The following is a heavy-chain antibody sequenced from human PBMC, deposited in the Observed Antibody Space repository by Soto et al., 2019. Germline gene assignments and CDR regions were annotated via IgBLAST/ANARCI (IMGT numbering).Heavy chain of an antibody. D-gene: IGHD4-17*01. CDR3: ALTTVVTVFDY. CDR1: GYTFTSYY. Sequence: QVQLVQSGAEVKKPEASVKVSCKASGYTFTSYYMHWVRQAPGQGLEWLGIINTSGGSTSYAQKFQGRVTMTRDTSTSTGYMELSSLRSEDTAVYYCALTTVVTVFDYWGQGTLVTVSS. J-gene: IGHJ4*02. V-gene: IGHV1-46*01. CDR2: INTSGGST.